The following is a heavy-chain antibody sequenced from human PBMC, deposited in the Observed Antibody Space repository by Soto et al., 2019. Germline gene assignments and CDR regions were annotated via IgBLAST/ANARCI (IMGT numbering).Heavy chain of an antibody. V-gene: IGHV1-69*12. J-gene: IGHJ6*02. CDR1: GGTLRNYG. Sequence: QVQLVQSGAEVKKPGSSVRVSCKASGGTLRNYGISWVRQAPGQGLEWMGGIIPVFGTANYAQKFQGRVTITADESTSTVDMDVTSLRSEDTAVYYGSRGDATEIAVTTCYGMDVWGQGTTVTVSS. D-gene: IGHD4-17*01. CDR2: IIPVFGTA. CDR3: SRGDATEIAVTTCYGMDV.